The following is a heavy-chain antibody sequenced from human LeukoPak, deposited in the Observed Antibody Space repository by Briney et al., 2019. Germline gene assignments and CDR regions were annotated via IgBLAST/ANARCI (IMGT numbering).Heavy chain of an antibody. V-gene: IGHV3-20*04. J-gene: IGHJ4*02. CDR1: GFTFDDYG. CDR3: AKDMSHGSGISGIDY. D-gene: IGHD3-10*01. Sequence: GGSLRLSCAASGFTFDDYGMSWVRQAPGKGLEWVSFINWNGGSTGYVDSVKGRFTISRDNAKNSLYLQMNSLRAEDTALYYCAKDMSHGSGISGIDYWGQGTLVTVSS. CDR2: INWNGGST.